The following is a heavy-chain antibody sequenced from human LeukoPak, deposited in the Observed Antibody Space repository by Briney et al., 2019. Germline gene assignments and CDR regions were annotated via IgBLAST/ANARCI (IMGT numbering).Heavy chain of an antibody. CDR1: GFTFSSYG. CDR3: ARFHADYGDYKFDY. J-gene: IGHJ4*02. Sequence: GGSLRLSCAASGFTFSSYGMHWVRQAPGKGLEWVAVIWFDGSNKNYADSVKGRFTISRDNSKNTVYLQMNSLRAEDTAVYYCARFHADYGDYKFDYWGQGTLVTVSS. V-gene: IGHV3-33*01. D-gene: IGHD4-17*01. CDR2: IWFDGSNK.